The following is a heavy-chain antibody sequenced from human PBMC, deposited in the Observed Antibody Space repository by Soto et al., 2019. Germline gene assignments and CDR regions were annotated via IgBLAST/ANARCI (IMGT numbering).Heavy chain of an antibody. CDR1: GGSISSYY. J-gene: IGHJ4*02. Sequence: PSETLSLTCTVSGGSISSYYWSWIRQPPGKGLEWIGYIYYSGSTNYNPSLKSRVTISVDTSKNQFSLKLSSVTAADTAVYYCARGTDAGAFDYWGQGTLVTVSS. CDR2: IYYSGST. D-gene: IGHD3-10*01. CDR3: ARGTDAGAFDY. V-gene: IGHV4-59*01.